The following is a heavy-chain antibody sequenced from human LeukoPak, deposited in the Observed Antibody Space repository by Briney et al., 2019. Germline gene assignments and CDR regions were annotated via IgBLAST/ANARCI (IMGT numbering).Heavy chain of an antibody. D-gene: IGHD5-12*01. Sequence: GASVKVSCKASGGTFSSYTISWVRQAPGQGLEWMGRIIPILGIANYAQKFQGRVTMTTDTSTSTAYMELRSLRSDDTAVYYCARGIKAYEVDYWGQGTLVTVSS. CDR2: IIPILGIA. CDR1: GGTFSSYT. CDR3: ARGIKAYEVDY. V-gene: IGHV1-69*02. J-gene: IGHJ4*02.